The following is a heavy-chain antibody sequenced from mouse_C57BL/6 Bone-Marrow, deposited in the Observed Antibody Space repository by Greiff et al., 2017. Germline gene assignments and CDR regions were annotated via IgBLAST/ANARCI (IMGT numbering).Heavy chain of an antibody. V-gene: IGHV1-55*01. CDR3: ARPYYSNYWYFDV. J-gene: IGHJ1*03. Sequence: QVQLPGAELVKPGASVKMSCKASGYTFTSYWITWVKQRPGQGLGWIGDIYPGSGSTNYNEKFKSKATLTVDTSSSTAYMQLSSLTSEDSAVYYCARPYYSNYWYFDVWGTGTTVTVSS. CDR1: GYTFTSYW. CDR2: IYPGSGST. D-gene: IGHD2-5*01.